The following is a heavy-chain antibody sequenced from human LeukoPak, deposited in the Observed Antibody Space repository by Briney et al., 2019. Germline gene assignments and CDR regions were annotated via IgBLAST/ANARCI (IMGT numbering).Heavy chain of an antibody. CDR1: EFTFNDYG. D-gene: IGHD1-14*01. J-gene: IGHJ3*02. Sequence: GGSLRLSCAASEFTFNDYGMGWVRQAPGKGLEWVSGINWNGGSTGYADSVKGRFAISRDNAKNSLYMQMNSLRAEDTALYYCARDISPHAFDIWGQRTVVTVSS. CDR3: ARDISPHAFDI. CDR2: INWNGGST. V-gene: IGHV3-20*04.